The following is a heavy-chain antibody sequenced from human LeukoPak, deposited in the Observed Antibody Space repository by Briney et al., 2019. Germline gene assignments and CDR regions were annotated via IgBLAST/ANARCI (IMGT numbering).Heavy chain of an antibody. CDR3: AREPTPIIL. Sequence: GGSLRLSCAASGFTFSSYSMNWVRQIPGKGLEWVSSISSGGTYIYYADSVKGRFTISRDNAKNSLFLQMSSLRDEDTAVHYCAREPTPIILWGRGTLVTVSS. V-gene: IGHV3-21*01. CDR2: ISSGGTYI. J-gene: IGHJ4*02. CDR1: GFTFSSYS.